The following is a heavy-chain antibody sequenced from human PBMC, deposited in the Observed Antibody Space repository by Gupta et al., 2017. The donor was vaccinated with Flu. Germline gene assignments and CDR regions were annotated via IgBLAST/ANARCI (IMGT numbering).Heavy chain of an antibody. CDR2: LTWNSGDI. J-gene: IGHJ4*02. CDR3: VKGLGLVGFDY. V-gene: IGHV3-9*01. CDR1: GFTFQNYA. D-gene: IGHD4-17*01. Sequence: EGQLVESGGGLVQPGRSLRLSCAASGFTFQNYAMHCVRQSPGKGLEWVSGLTWNSGDIGYADSVKGRFTISRDNAKNSLYLQMNSLRPEDTALYYCVKGLGLVGFDYWGQGTPVTVSS.